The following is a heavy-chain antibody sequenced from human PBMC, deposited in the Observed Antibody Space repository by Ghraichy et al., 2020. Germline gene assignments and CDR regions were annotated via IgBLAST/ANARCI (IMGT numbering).Heavy chain of an antibody. CDR3: AKGRLPGAVDWTVDF. D-gene: IGHD3-9*01. J-gene: IGHJ4*02. CDR2: IDGGAGRT. Sequence: GGSLRLSCAVSGLTFRSFAFNWVRQAPGKGLEWVSVIDGGAGRTYYTDSVKGRFTISRDNSKNTLYLQMNSLRVEDTAVYYCAKGRLPGAVDWTVDFGGQGTLVTVYS. V-gene: IGHV3-23*01. CDR1: GLTFRSFA.